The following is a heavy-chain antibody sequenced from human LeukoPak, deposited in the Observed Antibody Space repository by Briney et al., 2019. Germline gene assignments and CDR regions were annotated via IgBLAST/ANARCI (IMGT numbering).Heavy chain of an antibody. CDR2: ISGSGGST. CDR1: GFTFSSYG. CDR3: AKTLLCCEYFQH. J-gene: IGHJ1*01. D-gene: IGHD3-10*01. V-gene: IGHV3-23*01. Sequence: GGSLRLSCAASGFTFSSYGMSWVRQAPGKGLEWVSAISGSGGSTYYADSVKGRFTISRDNSKNTLYLQMNSLRAEDTAVYYCAKTLLCCEYFQHWGQGTLVTVSS.